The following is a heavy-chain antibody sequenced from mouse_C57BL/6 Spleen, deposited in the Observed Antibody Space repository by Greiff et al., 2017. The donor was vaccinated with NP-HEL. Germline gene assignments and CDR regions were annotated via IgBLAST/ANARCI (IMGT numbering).Heavy chain of an antibody. J-gene: IGHJ1*03. CDR1: GFTFSDYY. CDR3: ARVYSNYVWYFDV. Sequence: EVHLVESEGGLVQPGSSMKLSCTASGFTFSDYYMAWVRQVPEKGLEWVANINYDGSSTYYLDSLKSRFIISRDNAKNILYLQMSSLKSEDTATYYCARVYSNYVWYFDVWGTGTTVTVSS. CDR2: INYDGSST. V-gene: IGHV5-16*01. D-gene: IGHD2-5*01.